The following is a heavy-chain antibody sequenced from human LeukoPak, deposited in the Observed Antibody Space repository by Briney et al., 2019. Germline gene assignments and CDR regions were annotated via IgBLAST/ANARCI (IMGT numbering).Heavy chain of an antibody. CDR2: IAYDGTQK. CDR1: GFTFSSYG. CDR3: AKSQTGYSDSFDI. V-gene: IGHV3-30*18. J-gene: IGHJ3*02. D-gene: IGHD3-9*01. Sequence: GGSLRLSCAASGFTFSSYGMHWVRQAPGKGLEWVALIAYDGTQKYYADSVKGRFTISRDNSKNTLYLEMDSLRAEDTAVYYCAKSQTGYSDSFDIWGQGTMVTVSP.